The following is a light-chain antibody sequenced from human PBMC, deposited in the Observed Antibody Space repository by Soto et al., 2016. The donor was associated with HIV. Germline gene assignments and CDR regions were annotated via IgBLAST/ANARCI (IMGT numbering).Light chain of an antibody. CDR1: QSISTW. J-gene: IGKJ1*01. CDR2: KAS. CDR3: QQLNSYPRT. Sequence: DIQMTQSPSTLSASVGDRVTITCRASQSISTWLAWYQQKPGKAPKLLIYKASTLESGVPSRFSGGGSGTEFTLTISSLQPEDFATYYCQQLNSYPRTFGHGTKVEIK. V-gene: IGKV1-5*03.